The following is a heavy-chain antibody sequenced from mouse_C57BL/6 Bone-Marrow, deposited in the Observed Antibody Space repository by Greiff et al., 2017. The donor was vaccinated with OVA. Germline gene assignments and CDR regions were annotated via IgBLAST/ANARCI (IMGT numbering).Heavy chain of an antibody. V-gene: IGHV1-59*01. J-gene: IGHJ2*01. CDR1: GYTFTSYW. D-gene: IGHD1-1*01. Sequence: QVQLQQPGAELVRPGTSVKLSCKASGYTFTSYWMHWVKQRPGQGLEWIGVIDPSDSYTNYNQKFKGKATLTVDTSSSTAYMQLSSLTSEDSAVYYGAREGDGSSSYYFDYWGQGTTLTVSS. CDR3: AREGDGSSSYYFDY. CDR2: IDPSDSYT.